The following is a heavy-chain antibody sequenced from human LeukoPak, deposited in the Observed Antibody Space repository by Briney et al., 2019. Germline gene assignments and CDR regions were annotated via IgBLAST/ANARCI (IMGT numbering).Heavy chain of an antibody. CDR3: AKAGDIVVVPAAMAASTD. V-gene: IGHV3-23*01. CDR1: GFTFRSYA. Sequence: GGSLRLSCAASGFTFRSYAMSWVRQAPGKGLEWVSGISGGGGGTYYADSVKGRFTISRDNSKNTLYLQVDSLRAEDTAVYYCAKAGDIVVVPAAMAASTDWGQGTLVTVSS. D-gene: IGHD2-2*01. CDR2: ISGGGGGT. J-gene: IGHJ4*02.